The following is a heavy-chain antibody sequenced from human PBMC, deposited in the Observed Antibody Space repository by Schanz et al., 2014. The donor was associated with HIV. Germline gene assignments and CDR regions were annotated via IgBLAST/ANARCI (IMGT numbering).Heavy chain of an antibody. CDR1: GFPFSNYA. J-gene: IGHJ4*02. Sequence: EMQLLESGGGLVQPGGSLRLSCAASGFPFSNYAMSWVRQAPGKGLEWVSGISWNSGSIGYADSVKGRFTISRDNAKSSLYLQMNSLRAEDTAVYYCARVKGAVDYWGQGTLVTVSS. V-gene: IGHV3-20*04. CDR3: ARVKGAVDY. CDR2: ISWNSGSI.